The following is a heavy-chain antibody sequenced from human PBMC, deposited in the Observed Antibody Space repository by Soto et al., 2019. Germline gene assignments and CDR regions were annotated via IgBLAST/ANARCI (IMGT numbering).Heavy chain of an antibody. J-gene: IGHJ6*02. CDR1: GVSMDDYS. CDR3: PSGPLVSRYYGLNV. CDR2: IFTNGNT. Sequence: APILSLTCSVSGVSMDDYSWSWIRQTAGRGLEWIGRIFTNGNTNYNPSLRGRLTMSVDTSTNQVSLRLTSVTAAEKAVYYRPSGPLVSRYYGLNVWGQGTTVT. V-gene: IGHV4-4*07.